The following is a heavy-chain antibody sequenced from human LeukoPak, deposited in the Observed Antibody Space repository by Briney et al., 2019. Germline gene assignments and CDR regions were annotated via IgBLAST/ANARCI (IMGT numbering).Heavy chain of an antibody. CDR2: INPNSGDA. J-gene: IGHJ6*03. D-gene: IGHD3-22*01. Sequence: GASVKVSCKASGYTFTGYHIHWVRQAPGQGLEWMGWINPNSGDANYAQRLQGRVTLTRDTSISTAYMELTRLKSDDTAIYYCARDKYDYDSRGYSPLSYYYYMDVWGKGTTVTVSS. CDR3: ARDKYDYDSRGYSPLSYYYYMDV. CDR1: GYTFTGYH. V-gene: IGHV1-2*02.